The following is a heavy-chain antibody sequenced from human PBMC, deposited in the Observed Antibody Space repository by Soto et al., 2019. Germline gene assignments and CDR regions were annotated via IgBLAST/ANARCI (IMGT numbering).Heavy chain of an antibody. D-gene: IGHD3-22*01. CDR3: ARDVGDSSGYNDY. J-gene: IGHJ4*02. CDR2: IYYSGST. CDR1: GGSVSSGSYY. Sequence: SETLSLTCTVSGGSVSSGSYYWSWIRQPPGKGLEWIGYIYYSGSTNYNPSLKSRVTISVDTSKNQFSLKLSSVTAADTAVYYCARDVGDSSGYNDYWGQGTPVTVSS. V-gene: IGHV4-61*01.